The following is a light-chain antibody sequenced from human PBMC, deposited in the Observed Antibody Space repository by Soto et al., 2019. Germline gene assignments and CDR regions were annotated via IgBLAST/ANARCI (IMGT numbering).Light chain of an antibody. J-gene: IGKJ2*01. V-gene: IGKV2-28*01. CDR1: QSLLHSNGYIY. Sequence: DIVMTQSPLSLPVTPGEPASISCRSSQSLLHSNGYIYLDWYLQKAGQSPQLLISLGSNRASGVPDRFSGSGSGTDFTLKISRVVAEDVGVYYCMEALHSRTFGQGTKLEIK. CDR2: LGS. CDR3: MEALHSRT.